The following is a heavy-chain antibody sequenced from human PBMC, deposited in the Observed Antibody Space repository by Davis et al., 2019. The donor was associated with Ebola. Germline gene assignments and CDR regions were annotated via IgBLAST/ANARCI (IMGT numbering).Heavy chain of an antibody. J-gene: IGHJ6*02. CDR3: ARDGAPPYSYGYYYYYGMDV. CDR2: IGTAGDT. V-gene: IGHV3-13*01. Sequence: PGGSLRLSCAASGFTFSNYDMHWVRQATGKGLEWVSAIGTAGDTYYPGSVKGRFTISRENAKNSLYLQMDSLGAEDTAVYYCARDGAPPYSYGYYYYYGMDVWGQGTTVTVSS. CDR1: GFTFSNYD. D-gene: IGHD5-18*01.